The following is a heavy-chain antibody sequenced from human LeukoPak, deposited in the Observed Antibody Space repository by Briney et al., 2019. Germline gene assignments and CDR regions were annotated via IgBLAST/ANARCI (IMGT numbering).Heavy chain of an antibody. CDR1: GFTFRSHA. J-gene: IGHJ4*02. Sequence: GGSLRLSCVGSGFTFRSHAMSWVRQAPEKGLEFVSGIYENGGTTYYADSVKGRFSISRDNSKNTLYLQMGSLRGEDTAVYYCAKDFRIGYSAHFDYWGQGALITVSS. CDR2: IYENGGTT. V-gene: IGHV3-23*01. CDR3: AKDFRIGYSAHFDY. D-gene: IGHD2-21*01.